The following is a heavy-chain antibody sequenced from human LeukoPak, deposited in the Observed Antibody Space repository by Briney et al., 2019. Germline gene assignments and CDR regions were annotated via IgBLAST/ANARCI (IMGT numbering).Heavy chain of an antibody. J-gene: IGHJ4*02. CDR1: GFNFNDAW. D-gene: IGHD4-11*01. CDR3: TAGLGKTDDDS. CDR2: VRTTAEGETT. Sequence: SGGSLRLSCEVSGFNFNDAWMSWIRQAPGKGLEWVGRVRTTAEGETTDYAAPVRGRFIISRDDSKNMVFLQMNRLETEDTAIYYCTAGLGKTDDDSWGQGTLVTVSS. V-gene: IGHV3-15*01.